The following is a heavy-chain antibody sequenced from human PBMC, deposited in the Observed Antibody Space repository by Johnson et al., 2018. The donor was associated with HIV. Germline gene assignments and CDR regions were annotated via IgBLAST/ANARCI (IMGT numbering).Heavy chain of an antibody. D-gene: IGHD3-16*01. Sequence: QVQLVESGGGVVQPGRSLRLSCAASGFSFSSYAMHWVRQAPGKGLEWVAVVSYDGSERYYADSVQGRFTISRDSSKNTLYLQMNSLRAEDTAVYYCARGSRYTYDNDDVYLLQAFDIWGQGTMVTVSS. CDR3: ARGSRYTYDNDDVYLLQAFDI. CDR1: GFSFSSYA. J-gene: IGHJ3*02. CDR2: VSYDGSER. V-gene: IGHV3-30*04.